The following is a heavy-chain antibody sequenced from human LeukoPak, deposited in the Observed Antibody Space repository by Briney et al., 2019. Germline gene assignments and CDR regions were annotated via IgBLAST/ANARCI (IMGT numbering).Heavy chain of an antibody. CDR2: IYSGGST. D-gene: IGHD3-22*01. CDR3: AAPYYYDSSGYLY. V-gene: IGHV3-66*01. CDR1: GFTVSSNY. Sequence: PGGSLRLSCAASGFTVSSNYMSWVRQAPGKGLEWVSVIYSGGSTYYADSVKGRLTISRDNSKNTLYLQMNSLRAEDTAVYYCAAPYYYDSSGYLYWGQGTLVTVSS. J-gene: IGHJ4*02.